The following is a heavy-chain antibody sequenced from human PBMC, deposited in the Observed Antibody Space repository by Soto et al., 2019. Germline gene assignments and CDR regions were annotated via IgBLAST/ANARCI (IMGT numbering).Heavy chain of an antibody. J-gene: IGHJ4*02. CDR2: INPNNGGT. CDR3: AREITYGGGSFSLGL. D-gene: IGHD3-10*01. V-gene: IGHV1-2*02. Sequence: ASVKVSCKTSGYFFTSYYIHWVRQAPGQGLEWVGWINPNNGGTNSAQKFQGRVTMTSDTSISTAYMEMSRLWSDDTALYYCAREITYGGGSFSLGLWGQGTLVTVSS. CDR1: GYFFTSYY.